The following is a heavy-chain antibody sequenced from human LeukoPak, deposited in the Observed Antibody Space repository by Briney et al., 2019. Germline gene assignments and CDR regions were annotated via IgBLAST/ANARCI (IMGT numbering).Heavy chain of an antibody. CDR1: GGSISSSSYY. CDR3: ARLRGYSYGPDDY. D-gene: IGHD5-18*01. Sequence: MSSETLSLTCTVSGGSISSSSYYWGWIRQPPGKGLEWIGSSYYSGSTYYNPSLKSRVTISVDTSKNQFSLKLSSVTAADTAVYYCARLRGYSYGPDDYWGQGTLVTVSS. J-gene: IGHJ4*02. V-gene: IGHV4-39*01. CDR2: SYYSGST.